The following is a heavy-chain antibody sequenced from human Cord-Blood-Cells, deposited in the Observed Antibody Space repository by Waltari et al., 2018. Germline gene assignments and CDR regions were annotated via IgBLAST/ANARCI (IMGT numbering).Heavy chain of an antibody. Sequence: QVQLVESGGGVVQPGRSLRLSWAASGFTFSSSGMHWVRQAPGKGLEWVAVIWYDGSNKYYADSVKGRFTISRDNSKNTLYLQMNSLRAEDTAVYYCARDLRDSNWFDPWGQGTLVTVSS. CDR2: IWYDGSNK. V-gene: IGHV3-33*01. CDR1: GFTFSSSG. D-gene: IGHD2-21*02. CDR3: ARDLRDSNWFDP. J-gene: IGHJ5*02.